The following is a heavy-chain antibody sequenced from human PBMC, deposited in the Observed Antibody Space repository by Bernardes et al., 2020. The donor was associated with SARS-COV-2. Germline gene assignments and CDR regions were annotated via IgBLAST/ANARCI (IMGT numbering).Heavy chain of an antibody. CDR2: IRYDGSDK. CDR1: GFTFRSYD. Sequence: GGSLRLSCAASGFTFRSYDMHWVRQAPGKGLEWVATIRYDGSDKYYADSVKGRFTISRDKTQNTVYLQMNSLKVEDTAVYYCARTHYSDGMDVWGQGTTVTVSS. D-gene: IGHD3-10*01. CDR3: ARTHYSDGMDV. J-gene: IGHJ6*02. V-gene: IGHV3-33*01.